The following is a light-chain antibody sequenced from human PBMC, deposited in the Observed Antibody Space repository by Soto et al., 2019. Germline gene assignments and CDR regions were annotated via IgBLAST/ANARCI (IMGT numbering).Light chain of an antibody. CDR1: SSDIGGYKY. V-gene: IGLV2-14*01. CDR3: GSYRSSATPYV. Sequence: QSALTQPASVSGSPGQSITISCTGTSSDIGGYKYVSWYQHHPGKAPKLVIYEVTNRPSGISNRFSGSKFGNTASLTISGLQAEDEADYYCGSYRSSATPYVFGTGTKLTVL. CDR2: EVT. J-gene: IGLJ1*01.